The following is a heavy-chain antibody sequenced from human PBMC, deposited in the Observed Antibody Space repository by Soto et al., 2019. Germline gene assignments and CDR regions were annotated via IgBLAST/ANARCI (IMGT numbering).Heavy chain of an antibody. CDR1: GGVFRIYA. J-gene: IGHJ6*02. V-gene: IGHV1-69*13. CDR3: ARPDEGSYHSNHHYYYALDV. CDR2: IVPIFGTT. D-gene: IGHD3-16*02. Sequence: SVKVSCKVSGGVFRIYAISCVLQSPLQGLDWLGGIVPIFGTTNYAQKFQGRVTIVADESTSTAYMDLSSLRSDDTAVYYCARPDEGSYHSNHHYYYALDVWGQGTTVTVSS.